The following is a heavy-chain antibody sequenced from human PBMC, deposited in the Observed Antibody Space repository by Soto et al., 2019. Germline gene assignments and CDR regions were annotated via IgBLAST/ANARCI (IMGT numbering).Heavy chain of an antibody. D-gene: IGHD3-22*01. V-gene: IGHV3-30*18. J-gene: IGHJ2*01. CDR1: GFTFSSYG. Sequence: QVQLVESGGGVVQPGRSLRLSCAASGFTFSSYGMHWVRQAPGKGLEWVAVISYDGSNKYYADSVKGRFTISRDNSKNTLYLQMNSLRAEDTAVYYCAKDGAANDSSGYYDDLYFDLWGRGTLVTVSS. CDR2: ISYDGSNK. CDR3: AKDGAANDSSGYYDDLYFDL.